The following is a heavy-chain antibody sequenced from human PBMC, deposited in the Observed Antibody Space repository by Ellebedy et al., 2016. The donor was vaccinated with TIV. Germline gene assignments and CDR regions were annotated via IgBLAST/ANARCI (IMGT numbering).Heavy chain of an antibody. V-gene: IGHV5-10-1*01. CDR3: ARHERSGSYPFDY. Sequence: ASVKVSCKGSGYSFTSYWISWVRQMPGKGLEWMGRIDPSDSYTNYSPSFQGHVTISADKSISTAYLQWSSLKASDTAMYYCARHERSGSYPFDYWGQGTLVTVSS. CDR2: IDPSDSYT. J-gene: IGHJ4*02. D-gene: IGHD1-26*01. CDR1: GYSFTSYW.